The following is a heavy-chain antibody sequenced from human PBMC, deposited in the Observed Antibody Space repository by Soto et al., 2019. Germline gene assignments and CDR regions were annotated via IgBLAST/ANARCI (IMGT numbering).Heavy chain of an antibody. CDR3: ARDECGGDCPVDY. V-gene: IGHV3-30-3*01. CDR2: ISYDGSNK. CDR1: GFTFSSYA. Sequence: QVQLVESGGGVVQPGRSLRLSCAASGFTFSSYAMHWVRQAPGKGLEWVAVISYDGSNKYYADSVKGRFTISRDNAKNTLYLQMNSLRAEDTAVYYCARDECGGDCPVDYWGQGTLVTVSS. D-gene: IGHD2-21*02. J-gene: IGHJ4*02.